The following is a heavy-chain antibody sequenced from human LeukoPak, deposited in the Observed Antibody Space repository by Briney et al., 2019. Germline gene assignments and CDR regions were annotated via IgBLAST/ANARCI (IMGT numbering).Heavy chain of an antibody. CDR2: ISAYNGNT. V-gene: IGHV1-18*01. D-gene: IGHD6-13*01. CDR1: GYTFTSYG. CDR3: ARDRPRYSSSLWLY. J-gene: IGHJ4*02. Sequence: ASVKVSCKASGYTFTSYGISWVRQAPGQGLEWMGWISAYNGNTNYAQKLQGRVTMTTDTSTSTAYMELRSLRSDDTAVYYCARDRPRYSSSLWLYWGQGTLVTVSS.